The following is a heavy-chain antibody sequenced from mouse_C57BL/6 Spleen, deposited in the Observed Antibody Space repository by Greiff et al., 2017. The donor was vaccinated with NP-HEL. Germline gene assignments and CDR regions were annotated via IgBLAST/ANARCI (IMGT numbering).Heavy chain of an antibody. Sequence: QVQLQQSGAELARPGASVTLSCKASGYTFSDYEIHWVKQTPVHGLEWIGAFDPATGGTAYNEKFKGKASLTADKSSSTAYMELRSLTSEDFAVHYCTREETIYGYERRYYFDYWGQGTTLTVSS. CDR2: FDPATGGT. CDR1: GYTFSDYE. J-gene: IGHJ2*01. V-gene: IGHV1-15*01. CDR3: TREETIYGYERRYYFDY. D-gene: IGHD2-2*01.